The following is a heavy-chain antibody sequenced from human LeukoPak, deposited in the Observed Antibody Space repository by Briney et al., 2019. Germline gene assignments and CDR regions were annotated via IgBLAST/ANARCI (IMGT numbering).Heavy chain of an antibody. CDR1: GFTFSSYA. V-gene: IGHV3-69-1*01. CDR3: GREDCSNVRCYGASDA. Sequence: GGSLRLSCVGSGFTFSSYAMNWVRQAPGKGLEWVASISGANNVYYAESVKGQFTISRDNAGNSLYLQMSSLRGEDAAVYYCGREDCSNVRCYGASDAWGQGTLVTVSS. D-gene: IGHD2-2*01. CDR2: ISGANNV. J-gene: IGHJ5*02.